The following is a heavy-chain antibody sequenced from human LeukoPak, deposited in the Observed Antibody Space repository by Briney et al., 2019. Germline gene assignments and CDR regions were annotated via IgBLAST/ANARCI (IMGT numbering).Heavy chain of an antibody. V-gene: IGHV1-18*01. CDR1: GYTFTSYG. J-gene: IGHJ4*02. D-gene: IGHD3-16*02. CDR3: ARDRGKYYDYVWGSYRPNFFDY. Sequence: GASVKVSCKASGYTFTSYGISWVRQAPGQGLEWMGWISAYNGNTNYAQKLQGRVTMTTDTSTSTAYMELRSLRSDGTAVYYCARDRGKYYDYVWGSYRPNFFDYWGQGTLVTVSS. CDR2: ISAYNGNT.